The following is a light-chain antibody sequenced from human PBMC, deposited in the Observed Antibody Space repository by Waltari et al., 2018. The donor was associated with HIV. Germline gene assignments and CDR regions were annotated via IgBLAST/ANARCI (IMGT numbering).Light chain of an antibody. J-gene: IGLJ2*01. CDR2: DVS. CDR1: SSDVGAYKY. CDR3: CSYAGTYEVV. V-gene: IGLV2-11*01. Sequence: QSALTQPRSVSGSPGQSVTISCTGTSSDVGAYKYFSWYKPPPGNAPKFMIYDVSKRPSGVPDRFSGSKSGNTASLTISGLQADDEAIYYCCSYAGTYEVVFGGGTKLTVL.